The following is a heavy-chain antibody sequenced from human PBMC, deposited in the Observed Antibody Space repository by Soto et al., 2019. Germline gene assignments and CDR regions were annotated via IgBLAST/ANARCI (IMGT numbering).Heavy chain of an antibody. Sequence: GGSLRLSCAASGFTFSSYAMSWVRQAPGKGLEWVSAISGSGGSTYYADSVKGRFTISRDNSKNTLYLQMNSLRAEDTAVYYCAKDEVIYFDWLLGDPWGQGTLVTVSS. CDR2: ISGSGGST. CDR3: AKDEVIYFDWLLGDP. D-gene: IGHD3-9*01. CDR1: GFTFSSYA. V-gene: IGHV3-23*01. J-gene: IGHJ5*02.